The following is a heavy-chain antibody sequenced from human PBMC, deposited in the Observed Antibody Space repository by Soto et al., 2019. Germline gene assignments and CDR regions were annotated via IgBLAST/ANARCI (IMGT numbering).Heavy chain of an antibody. CDR1: GFTFSSYG. D-gene: IGHD3-10*01. J-gene: IGHJ6*02. CDR2: ISYDGSNK. CDR3: AKEGIAKLLVRGVTKYYYYGMDV. Sequence: GGSLGLSCAASGFTFSSYGMHWVRQAPGEGLEWVAVISYDGSNKYYADSVKGRFTISRDNSKNTLYLQMNSLRAEDTAVYYCAKEGIAKLLVRGVTKYYYYGMDVWGQGTTVTVSS. V-gene: IGHV3-30*18.